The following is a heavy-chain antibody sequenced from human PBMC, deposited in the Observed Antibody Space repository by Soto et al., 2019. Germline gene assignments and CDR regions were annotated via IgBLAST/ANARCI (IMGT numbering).Heavy chain of an antibody. Sequence: PGGSLRLSCAASGFTVSSNYMSWVRQAPGKGLEWVSVIYSGGSTYYADSVKGRFTISRHNSKNTLYLQMNSLRAEDTAVYYCARVLSGSSYHPFDSWGQGTLVTSPQ. V-gene: IGHV3-53*04. CDR2: IYSGGST. J-gene: IGHJ4*02. D-gene: IGHD3-10*01. CDR1: GFTVSSNY. CDR3: ARVLSGSSYHPFDS.